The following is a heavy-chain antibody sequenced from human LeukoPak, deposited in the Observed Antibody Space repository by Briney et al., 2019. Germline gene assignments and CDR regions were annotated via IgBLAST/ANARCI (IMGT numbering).Heavy chain of an antibody. Sequence: GGSLRLSCAASGFTFSSYGTHWVRQAPGKGLEWVSSITSSSNYIYYASSVRGRFTISRDNAKNSLYLQMNSLRAEDTAVYYCARDLRLWGQGTLVTVSS. CDR2: ITSSSNYI. V-gene: IGHV3-21*01. J-gene: IGHJ4*02. CDR3: ARDLRL. CDR1: GFTFSSYG.